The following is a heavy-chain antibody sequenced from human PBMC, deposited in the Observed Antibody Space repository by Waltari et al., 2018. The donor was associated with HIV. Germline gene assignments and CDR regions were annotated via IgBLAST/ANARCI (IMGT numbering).Heavy chain of an antibody. Sequence: QVQLVESGGGLVKPGGSLRLSCAASGLPFTDYYMSWIRQAPGKGLEWVSYISSSGTTIYYADSVKGRFTISRDNAKDSLYLQMNNLRAEDTAVYYCARCDAGYFYGSAYDYWGQGILVTVSS. J-gene: IGHJ4*02. CDR1: GLPFTDYY. CDR2: ISSSGTTI. D-gene: IGHD3-10*01. CDR3: ARCDAGYFYGSAYDY. V-gene: IGHV3-11*01.